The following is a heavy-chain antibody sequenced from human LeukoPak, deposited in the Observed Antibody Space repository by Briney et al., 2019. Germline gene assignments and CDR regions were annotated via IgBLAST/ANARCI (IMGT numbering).Heavy chain of an antibody. CDR3: ARDTKNNCRGSSCYSGGFDS. CDR1: GGSVSTYY. CDR2: IYDSGST. V-gene: IGHV4-59*02. D-gene: IGHD2-15*01. Sequence: SETLSLTCTVSGGSVSTYYWSWIRQPPGKGLEWIGYIYDSGSTKYDPSLKSRVTISVDTSKNQFSLKLSSVTAADTAVYYCARDTKNNCRGSSCYSGGFDSWGQGTLVTVSS. J-gene: IGHJ4*02.